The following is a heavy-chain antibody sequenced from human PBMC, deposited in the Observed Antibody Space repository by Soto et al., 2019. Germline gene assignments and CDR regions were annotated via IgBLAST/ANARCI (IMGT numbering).Heavy chain of an antibody. CDR3: PRQPVSVAGKYFPYHYGVDV. Sequence: QVQLQQWGARLLTPSETLSLACAVYGGSFSDYFWTWIRQPPGKGLEWIGEVYHTGSTHYSPSLKSRVTISVDKSKSPLSLRLSSITAAHTAVYYCPRQPVSVAGKYFPYHYGVDVWGPGTRVTVSS. J-gene: IGHJ6*02. CDR2: VYHTGST. CDR1: GGSFSDYF. D-gene: IGHD6-19*01. V-gene: IGHV4-34*01.